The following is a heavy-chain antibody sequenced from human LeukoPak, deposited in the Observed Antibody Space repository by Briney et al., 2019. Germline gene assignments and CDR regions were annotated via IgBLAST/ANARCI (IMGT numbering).Heavy chain of an antibody. CDR2: ISSGSSTV. D-gene: IGHD4-11*01. CDR3: ARAAHSNYVGGFGD. Sequence: PGGSLRLSCAASGFTFSSYSMNWVRQAPGKGLEWVSYISSGSSTVYYADSVKGRFTISRDNAKNSLYLQMNSLRVEDTAVYYCARAAHSNYVGGFGDWGQGTLVTVSS. J-gene: IGHJ4*02. CDR1: GFTFSSYS. V-gene: IGHV3-48*01.